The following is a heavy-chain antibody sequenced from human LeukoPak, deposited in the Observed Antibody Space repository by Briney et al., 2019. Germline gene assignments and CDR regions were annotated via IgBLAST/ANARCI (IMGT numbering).Heavy chain of an antibody. CDR2: ISESGSNS. J-gene: IGHJ4*02. D-gene: IGHD3-9*01. Sequence: PGGSLRLSCAASGFTFSSYAMTWVRQTPGKGLDWVADISESGSNSYHADSMKGRFTISRDNSKNTLYLQMNSLRVEDTAVYYCARILTGFYDFWGQGTLVTVSS. CDR3: ARILTGFYDF. CDR1: GFTFSSYA. V-gene: IGHV3-23*01.